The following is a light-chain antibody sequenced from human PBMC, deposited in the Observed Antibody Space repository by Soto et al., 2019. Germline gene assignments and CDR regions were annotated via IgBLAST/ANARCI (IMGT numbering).Light chain of an antibody. CDR2: DTS. V-gene: IGKV3-11*01. CDR3: HQRSNWPPT. Sequence: LTQSPATLSLSPGERATLSCRASQSVSTYLAWYQQKSGQAPRLLIYDTSNRATGVPARFSGSGSGTDFTLTISSLEPEDIAFYYCHQRSNWPPTFGGGTKVDIK. CDR1: QSVSTY. J-gene: IGKJ4*01.